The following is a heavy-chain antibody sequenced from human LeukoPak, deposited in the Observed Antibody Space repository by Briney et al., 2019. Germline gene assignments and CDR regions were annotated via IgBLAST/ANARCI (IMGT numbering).Heavy chain of an antibody. V-gene: IGHV3-9*01. D-gene: IGHD2-15*01. Sequence: GRSLRLSCAASGFTFDDYAMHWVRQAPGKGLEWVSGISWNSGSIGYADSVKGRFTISRDNAKNSLYLQMNSLRAEDTALYYCAKFTPRYGMDVWGQGTTVTVSS. J-gene: IGHJ6*02. CDR3: AKFTPRYGMDV. CDR1: GFTFDDYA. CDR2: ISWNSGSI.